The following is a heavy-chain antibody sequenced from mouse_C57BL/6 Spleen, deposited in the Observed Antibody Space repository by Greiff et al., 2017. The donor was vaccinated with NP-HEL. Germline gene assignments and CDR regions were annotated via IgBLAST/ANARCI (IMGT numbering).Heavy chain of an antibody. Sequence: QVQLKQSGAELAKPGASVKLSCKASGYTFTSYWMHWVKQRPGQGLEWIGYINPSSGYTKYNQKFKDKATLTADKSSSTAYMQLSSLTYEDSAVYYCANYYYGSSYYFDYWGQGTTLTVSS. CDR1: GYTFTSYW. J-gene: IGHJ2*01. CDR3: ANYYYGSSYYFDY. CDR2: INPSSGYT. D-gene: IGHD1-1*01. V-gene: IGHV1-7*01.